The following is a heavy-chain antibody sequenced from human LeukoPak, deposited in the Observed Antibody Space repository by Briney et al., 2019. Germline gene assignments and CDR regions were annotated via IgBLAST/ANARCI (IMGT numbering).Heavy chain of an antibody. CDR3: VRSYHLPENWFDP. CDR1: GDSINSDDYY. CDR2: IHIDGRT. J-gene: IGHJ5*02. Sequence: SETLSLTCTVSGDSINSDDYYWTWIRQPAGKGLEWIGRIHIDGRTNYNPSLKSRVSISLDTSKNVFSLKMTSVIAADTAVYYCVRSYHLPENWFDPWGQGTMVTVSS. V-gene: IGHV4-61*02. D-gene: IGHD2-2*01.